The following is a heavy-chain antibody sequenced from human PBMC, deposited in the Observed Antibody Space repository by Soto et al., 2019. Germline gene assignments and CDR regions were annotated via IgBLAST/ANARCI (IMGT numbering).Heavy chain of an antibody. CDR3: ARGYCSSTSCYEFDY. Sequence: SETLSLTCTVSSGSISSYYWNWIRQPPGKGLEWIGSIYYSGNTNYRPSLKSRVTISVDTSKKQFSLKLTSVTAAVTSMYYCARGYCSSTSCYEFDYWGQGTLVTVSS. J-gene: IGHJ4*02. CDR2: IYYSGNT. V-gene: IGHV4-59*01. CDR1: SGSISSYY. D-gene: IGHD2-2*01.